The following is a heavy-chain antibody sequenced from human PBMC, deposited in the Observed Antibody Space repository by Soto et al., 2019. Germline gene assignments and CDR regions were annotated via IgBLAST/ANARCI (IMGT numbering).Heavy chain of an antibody. D-gene: IGHD2-2*01. CDR3: ARRSIPNSYCSSTSCYDYYYYGMDV. J-gene: IGHJ6*02. CDR1: GYSFTSYW. CDR2: SYPGDSDT. Sequence: PGESLKISCKGSGYSFTSYWIGWVRQMPGKGLEWMGISYPGDSDTRYSPSFQGQVTISADKSISTAYLQWSSLKASDTAMYYCARRSIPNSYCSSTSCYDYYYYGMDVWGQGTTVTAP. V-gene: IGHV5-51*01.